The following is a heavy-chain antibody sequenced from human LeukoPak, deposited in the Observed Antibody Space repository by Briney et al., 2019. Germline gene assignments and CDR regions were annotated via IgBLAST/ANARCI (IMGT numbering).Heavy chain of an antibody. D-gene: IGHD4-17*01. CDR3: ARLPPVRDYYYMDV. J-gene: IGHJ6*03. V-gene: IGHV3-53*01. CDR1: GFTVSSNY. Sequence: GGSLRLSCAVSGFTVSSNYMNWVRQAPGKGLEWVSVTYSGGGTYYADSVKGRFTISRDDSKNTLYLQMNSLRAEDTAAYYCARLPPVRDYYYMDVWGKGTTVTVSS. CDR2: TYSGGGT.